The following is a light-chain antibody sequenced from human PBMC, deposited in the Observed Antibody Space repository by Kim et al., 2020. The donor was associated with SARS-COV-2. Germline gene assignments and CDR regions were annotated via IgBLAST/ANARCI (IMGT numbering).Light chain of an antibody. V-gene: IGKV3-15*01. J-gene: IGKJ2*03. CDR2: GAS. Sequence: EIVMTQFPAPLSVSPGERATLSCRASQNVSNNLAWFQQKPGQAPRLLIHGASTRATGIPPRFSGSGSGTDFTLTINSLQSDDFAVYYCQQHNNWPLYSFGQGTKLEI. CDR1: QNVSNN. CDR3: QQHNNWPLYS.